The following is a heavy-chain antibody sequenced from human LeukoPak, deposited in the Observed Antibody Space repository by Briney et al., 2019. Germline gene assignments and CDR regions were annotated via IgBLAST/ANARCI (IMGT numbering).Heavy chain of an antibody. CDR3: ARGGAARHPVDFDY. CDR2: ISAYNGNT. V-gene: IGHV1-18*01. D-gene: IGHD6-6*01. Sequence: ASVKVSCKASGYTFTSYGISWVRQAPGQGLEWMGWISAYNGNTNYAQKLQGGVTITRNTSISTAYMELSSLRSEDTAVYYCARGGAARHPVDFDYWGQGTLVTVSS. J-gene: IGHJ4*02. CDR1: GYTFTSYG.